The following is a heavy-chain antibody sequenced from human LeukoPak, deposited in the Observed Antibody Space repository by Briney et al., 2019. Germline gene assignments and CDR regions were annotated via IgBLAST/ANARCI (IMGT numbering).Heavy chain of an antibody. Sequence: GGSLRLSCAASGFTFSSYSMDWVRQAPGKGLEWVSSISSSSSYIYYADSVKGRFTISRDNAKNSPYLQMNSLRAEDTAVYYCARAEGELIVVVPAALGPWGQGTLVTVSS. CDR2: ISSSSSYI. J-gene: IGHJ5*02. CDR1: GFTFSSYS. CDR3: ARAEGELIVVVPAALGP. D-gene: IGHD2-2*01. V-gene: IGHV3-21*01.